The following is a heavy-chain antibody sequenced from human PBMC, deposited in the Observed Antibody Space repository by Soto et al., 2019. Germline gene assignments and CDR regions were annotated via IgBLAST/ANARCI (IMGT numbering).Heavy chain of an antibody. Sequence: GGSLRLSCAASGFTFSGYAMSWVRQAPGKGLEWVSAISGSGGSTYYADSVKGRFTISRDNSKNTLYLQMNSLRAEDTAVYYCAKGLRYFDWFHDAFDIWGQGTMVTVSS. CDR3: AKGLRYFDWFHDAFDI. CDR1: GFTFSGYA. J-gene: IGHJ3*02. V-gene: IGHV3-23*01. D-gene: IGHD3-9*01. CDR2: ISGSGGST.